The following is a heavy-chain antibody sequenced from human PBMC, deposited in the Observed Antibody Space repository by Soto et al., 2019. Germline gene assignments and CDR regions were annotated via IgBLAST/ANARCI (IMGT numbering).Heavy chain of an antibody. J-gene: IGHJ5*02. Sequence: GASVKVSCKASGYTFTGYYMHWVRQAPGQGLEWMGWINPNSGGTNYAQKFQGRVTMTRDTSISTAYMELSRLRSDDTAVCYCAREHYDFWSGYYRGWFDPWGQGTLVTVSS. CDR3: AREHYDFWSGYYRGWFDP. V-gene: IGHV1-2*02. CDR1: GYTFTGYY. CDR2: INPNSGGT. D-gene: IGHD3-3*01.